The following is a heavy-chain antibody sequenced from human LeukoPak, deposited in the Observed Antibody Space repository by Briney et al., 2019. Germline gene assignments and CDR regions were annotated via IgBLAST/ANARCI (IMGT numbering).Heavy chain of an antibody. CDR3: ARDDTVTAFF. D-gene: IGHD5-18*01. Sequence: GGSLGLSCAASGFTFSSYSMNWVRQAPGKGLEWVSSISSSSSYIYYADSVKGRFTISRDNAKNSLYLQMNSLRAEDTAVYYCARDDTVTAFFWGQGTLVTVSS. CDR1: GFTFSSYS. CDR2: ISSSSSYI. J-gene: IGHJ4*02. V-gene: IGHV3-21*01.